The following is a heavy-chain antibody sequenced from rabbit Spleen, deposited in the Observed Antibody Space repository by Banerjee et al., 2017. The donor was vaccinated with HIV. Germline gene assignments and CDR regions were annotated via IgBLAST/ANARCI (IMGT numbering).Heavy chain of an antibody. Sequence: QEQLEESGGGLVKPEGSLTLTCKASGFSFSDRDVMCWVRQAPGKGLEWIACINTATAKAVYASWAKGRFTISKTSSTTVTLQMTSLTAADTATYFCARNPVFSYSNLWGPGTLVTVS. D-gene: IGHD7-1*01. CDR2: INTATAKA. CDR3: ARNPVFSYSNL. CDR1: GFSFSDRDV. V-gene: IGHV1S45*01. J-gene: IGHJ4*01.